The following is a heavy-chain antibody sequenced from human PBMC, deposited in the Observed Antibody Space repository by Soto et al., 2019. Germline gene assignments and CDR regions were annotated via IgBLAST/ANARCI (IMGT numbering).Heavy chain of an antibody. J-gene: IGHJ4*02. CDR3: TRVVDGSAGEFDY. D-gene: IGHD3-10*01. Sequence: PGGSLRLFCAASGFPLSNYWMHWVRQAPGEGLVWVSRIGSSGGGTTYADSVKGRFTISRDNAKNTLYLQMNSLRAEDTAVYFCTRVVDGSAGEFDYWGQGTLVTVSS. CDR1: GFPLSNYW. CDR2: IGSSGGGT. V-gene: IGHV3-74*01.